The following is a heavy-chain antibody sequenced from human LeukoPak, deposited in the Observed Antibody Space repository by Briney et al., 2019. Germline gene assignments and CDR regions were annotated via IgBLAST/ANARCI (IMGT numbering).Heavy chain of an antibody. Sequence: PGGSLRLSCAASGFTVSSNYMSWVRQAPGKGLEWVSVIYSGGSTYYADSVKGRFTISRDNSKNTLYLQMNSLRAEDTAVYYCARVEIFGVVDYWGQGTLVTVSS. CDR2: IYSGGST. D-gene: IGHD3-3*01. CDR3: ARVEIFGVVDY. CDR1: GFTVSSNY. V-gene: IGHV3-53*01. J-gene: IGHJ4*02.